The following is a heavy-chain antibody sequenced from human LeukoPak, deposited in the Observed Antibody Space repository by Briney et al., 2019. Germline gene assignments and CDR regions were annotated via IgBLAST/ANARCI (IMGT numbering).Heavy chain of an antibody. D-gene: IGHD5-12*01. V-gene: IGHV4-39*01. CDR2: IDHSGNT. CDR3: ARRTSGGYSGYIDR. J-gene: IGHJ5*02. CDR1: GGSIWSRSFY. Sequence: PSETLSLTCNVSGGSIWSRSFYWGWIRQPPGKGLEFIGSIDHSGNTNYNSSLKSRVTISADTSRNQFSLKLRSVTAADTAVYYCARRTSGGYSGYIDRWGQGTLVSVSS.